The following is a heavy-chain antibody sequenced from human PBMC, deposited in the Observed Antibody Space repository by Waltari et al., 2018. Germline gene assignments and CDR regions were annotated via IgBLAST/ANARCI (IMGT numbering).Heavy chain of an antibody. CDR1: GFTVSSNY. CDR2: IYSGGRT. CDR3: AIEPLTGDLAEFGY. V-gene: IGHV3-53*02. Sequence: EVQLVETGGGLIQPGGSLRLSCAASGFTVSSNYMSWVRQAPRKGLKWVSVIYSGGRTNYETSGKGRFAMSRDNSKNTLYLQMNSLGAEDTAVYYCAIEPLTGDLAEFGYWGQGTLVTVSS. D-gene: IGHD7-27*01. J-gene: IGHJ4*02.